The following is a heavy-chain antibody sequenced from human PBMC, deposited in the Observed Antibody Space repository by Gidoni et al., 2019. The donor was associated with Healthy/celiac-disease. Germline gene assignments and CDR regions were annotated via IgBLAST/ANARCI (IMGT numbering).Heavy chain of an antibody. CDR1: GGSFSGYY. CDR2: INHSGST. J-gene: IGHJ6*03. Sequence: QVQLQQWGAGLLKPSETLSLTCAVYGGSFSGYYWSWIRQPPGKGLEWIGEINHSGSTNYNPSLKSRVTISVDTSKNQFSLKLSSVTAADTAVYYCARALLNLGYCSSTSCPSSNYYYYYMDVWGKGTTVTVSS. CDR3: ARALLNLGYCSSTSCPSSNYYYYYMDV. V-gene: IGHV4-34*01. D-gene: IGHD2-2*01.